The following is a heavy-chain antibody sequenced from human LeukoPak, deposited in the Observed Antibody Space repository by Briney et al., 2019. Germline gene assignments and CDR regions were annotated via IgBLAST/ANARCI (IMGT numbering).Heavy chain of an antibody. Sequence: ETLSLTCTVSGGSISSYYWSWIRQPPGKGLEWIGYIYYSGSTNYNPSLKSRVTISVDTSKNQFSLKLSSVTAADTAVYYCARKIRDYDAFDIWGQGTMVTVSS. J-gene: IGHJ3*02. CDR1: GGSISSYY. CDR3: ARKIRDYDAFDI. V-gene: IGHV4-59*01. D-gene: IGHD3-16*01. CDR2: IYYSGST.